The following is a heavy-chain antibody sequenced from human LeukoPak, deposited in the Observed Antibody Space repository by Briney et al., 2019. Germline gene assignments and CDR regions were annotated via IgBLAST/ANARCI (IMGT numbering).Heavy chain of an antibody. V-gene: IGHV1-69*04. CDR2: IIPILSIA. CDR1: GCTFSSYA. Sequence: GASVKVSLKASGCTFSSYAIGWVRQPPGQGLEWMGRIIPILSIANYAHEFQGRVTITTDKSTSTAYMELNSLRSDGEAGYYCSRNVGSGFDYWGQGTLVTVYS. D-gene: IGHD3-10*01. CDR3: SRNVGSGFDY. J-gene: IGHJ4*02.